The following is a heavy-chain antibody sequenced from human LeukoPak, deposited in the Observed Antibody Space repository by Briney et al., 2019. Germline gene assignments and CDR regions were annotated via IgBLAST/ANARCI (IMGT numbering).Heavy chain of an antibody. V-gene: IGHV1-2*02. D-gene: IGHD4-17*01. CDR3: ARGDRGRYGGYVSEFDP. CDR2: INPNSGGT. CDR1: GYTFTGYY. Sequence: ASVKVSCKASGYTFTGYYMHWVRQAPGQGLEWMGWINPNSGGTNYAQKFQGRVTMTRDTSISTAYMELSRLRSDDTAVYYCARGDRGRYGGYVSEFDPWGQGTLVTVSS. J-gene: IGHJ5*02.